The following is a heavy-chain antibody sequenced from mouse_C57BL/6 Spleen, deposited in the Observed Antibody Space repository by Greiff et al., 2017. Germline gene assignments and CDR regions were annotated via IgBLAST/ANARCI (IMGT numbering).Heavy chain of an antibody. V-gene: IGHV10-1*01. CDR2: IRSKSNNYAT. J-gene: IGHJ4*01. CDR1: GFSFNTYA. D-gene: IGHD2-3*01. Sequence: DVKLVESGGGLVQPKGSLKLSCAASGFSFNTYAMNWVRQAPGKGLEWVARIRSKSNNYATYYADSVKDRFTISRDDSESMLYLQMNNLKTEDTAMYYCVRRDGSLWAMDYWGQGTSVTVSS. CDR3: VRRDGSLWAMDY.